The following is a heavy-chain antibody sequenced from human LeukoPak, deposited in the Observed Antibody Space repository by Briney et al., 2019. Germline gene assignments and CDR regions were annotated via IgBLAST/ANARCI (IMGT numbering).Heavy chain of an antibody. Sequence: ASVKVSCKASGYTFTSYYMHWVRQAPGQGLEWMGIINPSGGSTSYAQKFQGRVTMTRDMSTSTVYMELSSLRSEDTAVYYCARTSGTATDYYYMDVWGKGTTVTVSS. CDR1: GYTFTSYY. J-gene: IGHJ6*03. V-gene: IGHV1-46*01. CDR2: INPSGGST. CDR3: ARTSGTATDYYYMDV. D-gene: IGHD5-18*01.